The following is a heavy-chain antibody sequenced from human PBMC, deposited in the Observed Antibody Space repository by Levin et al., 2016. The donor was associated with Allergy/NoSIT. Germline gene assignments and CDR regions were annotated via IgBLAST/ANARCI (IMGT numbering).Heavy chain of an antibody. J-gene: IGHJ5*02. CDR3: ARYAATAGGVNWFDA. CDR2: ISHSGNT. Sequence: SETLSLTCSVIGDSVSLHIWSWIRQPPGGGLEWIGFISHSGNTNYDSSLRGRVTMSADKSRNQFSLKVNSVTAADTAMYYCARYAATAGGVNWFDAWGQGTLVTVSS. D-gene: IGHD3-16*01. V-gene: IGHV4-59*08. CDR1: GDSVSLHI.